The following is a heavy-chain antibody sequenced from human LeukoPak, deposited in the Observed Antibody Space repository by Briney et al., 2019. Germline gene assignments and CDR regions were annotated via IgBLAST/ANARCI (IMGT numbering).Heavy chain of an antibody. V-gene: IGHV4-34*01. Sequence: SETLSLTCAVYGGSFSGYYWSWIRQPPGKGLEWIGSIYHSGSTYYNPSLKSRVTISVDTSKNQFSLKLSSVTAADTAVYYCARVQPRYYDFWSGYQSENWFDPWGQGTLVTVSS. CDR3: ARVQPRYYDFWSGYQSENWFDP. D-gene: IGHD3-3*01. CDR1: GGSFSGYY. J-gene: IGHJ5*02. CDR2: IYHSGST.